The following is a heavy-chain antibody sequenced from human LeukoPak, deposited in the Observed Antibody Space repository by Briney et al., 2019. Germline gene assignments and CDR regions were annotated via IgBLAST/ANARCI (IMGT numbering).Heavy chain of an antibody. Sequence: GGSLRLSCAASGFTVSSNYMSWVRQAPGKGLEWVSVIYSGGSTYYADSVKGRFTISRDNAKNSLYMQMNSLRAEDMALYYCTKDIAYSNLSGGPFDIWGQGTMVTVSS. D-gene: IGHD1-26*01. CDR1: GFTVSSNY. CDR2: IYSGGST. V-gene: IGHV3-53*05. CDR3: TKDIAYSNLSGGPFDI. J-gene: IGHJ3*02.